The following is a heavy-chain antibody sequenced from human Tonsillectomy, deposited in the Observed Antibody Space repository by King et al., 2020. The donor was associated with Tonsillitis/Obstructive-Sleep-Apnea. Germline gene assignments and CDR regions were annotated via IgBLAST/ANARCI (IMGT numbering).Heavy chain of an antibody. D-gene: IGHD5-12*01. CDR1: GYSFTSYW. CDR3: ARHQDPSGYSGYDLKYYYYYMDV. CDR2: IYTDSDT. Sequence: QLVQSGAEVKKPGESLKISCKGSGYSFTSYWIGWVRQMPGNGLEWMGIIYTDSDTRYSPSFQGQVTISADKSISTAYLPWSSLKASDTAMSYCARHQDPSGYSGYDLKYYYYYMDVWGKGTTVTVSS. J-gene: IGHJ6*03. V-gene: IGHV5-51*01.